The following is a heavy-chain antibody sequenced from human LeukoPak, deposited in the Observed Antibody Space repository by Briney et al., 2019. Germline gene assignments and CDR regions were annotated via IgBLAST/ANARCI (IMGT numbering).Heavy chain of an antibody. D-gene: IGHD3-10*01. J-gene: IGHJ5*02. CDR2: MNPVTGNT. CDR1: GFTFTNYD. Sequence: ASVKVSCKASGFTFTNYDINWVRQTTGHGREWMGWMNPVTGNTGYERQFQGRITMTRDTSTSTAYMELRSLKSEDTAVYYCVRDGEGIAISVNYWFDPWGQGTLVTVSS. V-gene: IGHV1-8*01. CDR3: VRDGEGIAISVNYWFDP.